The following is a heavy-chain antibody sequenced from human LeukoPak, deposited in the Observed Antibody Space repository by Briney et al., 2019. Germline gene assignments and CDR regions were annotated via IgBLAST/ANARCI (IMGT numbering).Heavy chain of an antibody. V-gene: IGHV5-51*01. J-gene: IGHJ2*01. CDR2: IYPRDSDT. Sequence: GESLKISCKASGYSFPDYWIGWVRQMPGEGLELMGIIYPRDSDTRYSPSFEGQVTISADKSIRTTYLQWSSLKASDTAMYYCARRWSSSWYTYWYFDLWGRGTLVTVSS. D-gene: IGHD6-13*01. CDR3: ARRWSSSWYTYWYFDL. CDR1: GYSFPDYW.